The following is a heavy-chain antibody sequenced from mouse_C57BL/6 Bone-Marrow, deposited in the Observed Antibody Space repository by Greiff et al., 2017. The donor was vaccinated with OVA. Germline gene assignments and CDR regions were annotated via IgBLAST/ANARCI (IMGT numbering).Heavy chain of an antibody. Sequence: EVKLVESGGGLVQPKGSLKLSCAASGFSFNTYAMNWVRQAPGKGVEWVARIRSKSNNYATYYADSVKDRFAISRDDSESTLYLQMNNLKTEDTAMYYCVRHDVYWYFDVWGTGTTVTVSS. CDR1: GFSFNTYA. D-gene: IGHD2-3*01. CDR2: IRSKSNNYAT. CDR3: VRHDVYWYFDV. J-gene: IGHJ1*03. V-gene: IGHV10-1*01.